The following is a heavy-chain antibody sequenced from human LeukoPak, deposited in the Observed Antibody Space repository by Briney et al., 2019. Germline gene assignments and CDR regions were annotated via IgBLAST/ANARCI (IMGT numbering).Heavy chain of an antibody. D-gene: IGHD3-10*01. CDR1: GYTFTGYY. CDR3: ARGVPAAYYYGSGSYYRSDY. V-gene: IGHV1-2*02. Sequence: ASVKVSCKASGYTFTGYYMHWVRQAPGQGLEWMGWINPNSGGTNYAQKFQGRVTMTRDTSISTAYMELSRLRSDDTAVYYCARGVPAAYYYGSGSYYRSDYWGQGTLVTVSS. CDR2: INPNSGGT. J-gene: IGHJ4*02.